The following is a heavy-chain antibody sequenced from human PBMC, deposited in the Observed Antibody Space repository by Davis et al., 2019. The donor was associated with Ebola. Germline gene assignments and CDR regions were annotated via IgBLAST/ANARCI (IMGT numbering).Heavy chain of an antibody. Sequence: GGSLRLSCAASGFSFSSYWMSWVRQAPGKGLEWVAKIKPDGSEQQYVDSVKGRFTISRDNAKNSLYLQMNSLRVEDTAVYYCARPLRSASPIYWGQGTLVTVSA. J-gene: IGHJ4*02. CDR3: ARPLRSASPIY. V-gene: IGHV3-7*01. CDR2: IKPDGSEQ. CDR1: GFSFSSYW. D-gene: IGHD1-26*01.